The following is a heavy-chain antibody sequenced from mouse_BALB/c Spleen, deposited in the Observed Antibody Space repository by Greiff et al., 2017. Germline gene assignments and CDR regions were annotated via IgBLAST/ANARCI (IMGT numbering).Heavy chain of an antibody. CDR3: ARGGYYVGAMDY. Sequence: DVMLVESGGGLVQPGESLKLSCESNEYEFPSHDMSWVRKTPEKRLELVAAINSDGGSTYYPDTMERRFIISRDNTKKTLYLQMSSLRSEDTALYYCARGGYYVGAMDYWGQGTSVTVSS. CDR2: INSDGGST. CDR1: EYEFPSHD. J-gene: IGHJ4*01. V-gene: IGHV5-2*01. D-gene: IGHD2-3*01.